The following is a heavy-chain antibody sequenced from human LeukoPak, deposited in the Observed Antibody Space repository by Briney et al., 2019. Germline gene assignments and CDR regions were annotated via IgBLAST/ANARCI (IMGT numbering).Heavy chain of an antibody. D-gene: IGHD2-2*01. J-gene: IGHJ4*02. V-gene: IGHV4-61*02. CDR2: IYTSGST. CDR1: GGSISSGSYY. CDR3: ARARRGGSTSFGWAVFDY. Sequence: SQTLSLTCTVSGGSISSGSYYWSWIRQPAGTGLEWLGRIYTSGSTNYNPSLKSRVTISVDTSKNQFSLKLSSVTAADTAVYYCARARRGGSTSFGWAVFDYWGQGTLVTVSS.